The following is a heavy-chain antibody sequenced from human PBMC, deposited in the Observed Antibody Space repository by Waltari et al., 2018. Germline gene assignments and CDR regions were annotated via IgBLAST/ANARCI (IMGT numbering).Heavy chain of an antibody. D-gene: IGHD6-6*01. Sequence: QVQLQQWGTRVLKPSETLSLTCAVHGGSFSGDFWAWIRQPPGKGLEWIGEINHDGNPNYNPSLKGRGSMSADMPKNQCSLKVPSVTAADTAVDYCASPAGRYSRSPFVDSWGQGTLVTVSS. J-gene: IGHJ4*02. V-gene: IGHV4-34*01. CDR2: INHDGNP. CDR3: ASPAGRYSRSPFVDS. CDR1: GGSFSGDF.